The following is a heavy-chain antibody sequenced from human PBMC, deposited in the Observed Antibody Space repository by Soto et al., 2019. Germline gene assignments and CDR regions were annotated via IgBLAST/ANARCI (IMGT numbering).Heavy chain of an antibody. V-gene: IGHV1-46*01. D-gene: IGHD1-26*01. CDR2: INPSGDST. CDR3: TRSRKVGTSTFFDS. J-gene: IGHJ4*02. CDR1: GYTFTDYY. Sequence: QVQLVQSGDEVKNPGASVKVSCKASGYTFTDYYMHWVRQAPGQGLEWMGIINPSGDSTTYAQKFQGRVTMTRDTSTSTLYLELSSLSSEDTAVYFCTRSRKVGTSTFFDSWGQGALVAVSS.